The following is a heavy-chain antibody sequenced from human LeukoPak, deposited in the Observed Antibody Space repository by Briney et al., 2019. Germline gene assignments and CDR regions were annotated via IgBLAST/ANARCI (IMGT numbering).Heavy chain of an antibody. CDR1: GDIFSSYG. J-gene: IGHJ4*02. D-gene: IGHD1-26*01. V-gene: IGHV1-69*04. CDR3: ARVVGTSYFDY. CDR2: IIPIVGRV. Sequence: SVNVSCKDYGDIFSSYGVVWVRQAPGQGLEWMGRIIPIVGRVNYAQKFQDRVTITADKSTSAVYLESSLRSEDTAVYYCARVVGTSYFDYWGQGTLVTVSS.